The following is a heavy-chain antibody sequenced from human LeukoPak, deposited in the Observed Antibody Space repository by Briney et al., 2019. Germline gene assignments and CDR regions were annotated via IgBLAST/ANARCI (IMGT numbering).Heavy chain of an antibody. D-gene: IGHD5-12*01. CDR1: GFTFTTNA. J-gene: IGHJ4*02. V-gene: IGHV3-23*01. CDR3: AKCGNSGCHLIDY. CDR2: ISGRTGAT. Sequence: GASLRLSCAASGFTFTTNAMSWVRQAPGKGLEWVSAISGRTGATYYADSEKGRFTISRDNSKSTLYLQMDSLRAEDTAVYYCAKCGNSGCHLIDYWGQGTLVTVSS.